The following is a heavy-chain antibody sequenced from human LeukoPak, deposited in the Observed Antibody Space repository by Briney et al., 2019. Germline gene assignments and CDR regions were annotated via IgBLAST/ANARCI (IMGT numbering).Heavy chain of an antibody. CDR1: GGSISSSSYY. Sequence: SETLSLTCTVSGGSISSSSYYWGWIRQPPGKGLEWIGSIYYSGSTYYNPSLKSRVTISVDTSKNQFSLKLSSVTAADTAVYYCARHIGRSPIWYSSSQYYFDYWGQGTLVTVSS. V-gene: IGHV4-39*01. CDR2: IYYSGST. D-gene: IGHD6-13*01. CDR3: ARHIGRSPIWYSSSQYYFDY. J-gene: IGHJ4*02.